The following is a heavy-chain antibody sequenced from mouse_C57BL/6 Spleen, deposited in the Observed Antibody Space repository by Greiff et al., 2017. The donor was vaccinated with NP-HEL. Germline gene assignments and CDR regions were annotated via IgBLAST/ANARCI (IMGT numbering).Heavy chain of an antibody. CDR3: ARPKTAHAAWFAY. CDR2: INPSSGYT. Sequence: VKLMESGAELARPGASVKMSCKASGYTFTSYTMHWVKQRPGQGLEWIGYINPSSGYTKYNQKFKDKATLTADKSSSTAYMQLSSLTSEDSAVYYCARPKTAHAAWFAYWGQGTLVTVSS. J-gene: IGHJ3*01. V-gene: IGHV1-4*01. CDR1: GYTFTSYT. D-gene: IGHD3-2*02.